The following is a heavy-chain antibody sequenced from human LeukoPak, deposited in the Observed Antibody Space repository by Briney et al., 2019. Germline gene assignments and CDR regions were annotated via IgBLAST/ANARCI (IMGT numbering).Heavy chain of an antibody. CDR2: IKEDGGEG. D-gene: IGHD6-13*01. CDR3: ARKVEQLGLREYYFDY. CDR1: GFTFSSYW. J-gene: IGHJ4*02. V-gene: IGHV3-7*01. Sequence: PGGSLRRSCAAYGFTFSSYWMTWVRQAPGKGLKWVANIKEDGGEGDYVDSVKGRLTVARDNAKNSLYLQMNSLRAEDTAVYYCARKVEQLGLREYYFDYWGQGTLVTVSS.